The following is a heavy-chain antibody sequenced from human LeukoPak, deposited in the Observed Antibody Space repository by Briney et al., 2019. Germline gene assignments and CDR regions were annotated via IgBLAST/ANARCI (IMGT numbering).Heavy chain of an antibody. D-gene: IGHD4-23*01. CDR1: GFTFSSYW. V-gene: IGHV3-74*01. CDR3: ARGRPHGNDY. CDR2: IASDGSST. J-gene: IGHJ4*02. Sequence: GGSLRLSCAASGFTFSSYWMSWVRQAPGKGLVWVSRIASDGSSTTYADSVKGRFSISRDNAKNTLYLQMNSLRVEDTAVYYCARGRPHGNDYWGQETLVTVSS.